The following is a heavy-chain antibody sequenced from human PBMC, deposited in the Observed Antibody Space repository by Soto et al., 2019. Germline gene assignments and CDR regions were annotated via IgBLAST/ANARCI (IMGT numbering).Heavy chain of an antibody. D-gene: IGHD6-19*01. Sequence: SETLSLTCTVSGGSISSYDWSWIRQPPGKGLEWIGYIYYSGSTNYNPSLKSRVTISVDTSKNQFSLKLSSVTAADTAVYYCARDAPVAGTYHSFFDYWGQGTLVTVSS. J-gene: IGHJ4*02. CDR3: ARDAPVAGTYHSFFDY. CDR2: IYYSGST. CDR1: GGSISSYD. V-gene: IGHV4-59*01.